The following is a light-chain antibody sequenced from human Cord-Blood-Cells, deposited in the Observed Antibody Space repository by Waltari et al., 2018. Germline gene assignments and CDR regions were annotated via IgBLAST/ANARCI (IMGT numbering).Light chain of an antibody. Sequence: EIVLTQSTGTLYLSPGQRATLSCRASQSVSSSYLAWYQQTPGQAPRLLIYGASSRATGIPDRFSGSGSGTDFTLTISRLEPEDFAVYYCQQYGSSPPLTFGGGTKVEIK. CDR2: GAS. CDR3: QQYGSSPPLT. V-gene: IGKV3-20*01. J-gene: IGKJ4*01. CDR1: QSVSSSY.